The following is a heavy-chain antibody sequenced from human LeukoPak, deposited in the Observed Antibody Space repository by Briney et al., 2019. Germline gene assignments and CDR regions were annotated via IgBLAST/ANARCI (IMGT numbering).Heavy chain of an antibody. CDR2: INPNSGGT. D-gene: IGHD3-22*01. CDR3: ARDTSKPGSSGYL. Sequence: ASVKVSCKASGYTFTGYYMHWVRQAPGQGLEWMGWINPNSGGTNYAQKFQGRVTITADKSTSTAYMELSSLRSEDTAVYYCARDTSKPGSSGYLWGQGTLVTVSS. J-gene: IGHJ5*02. V-gene: IGHV1-2*02. CDR1: GYTFTGYY.